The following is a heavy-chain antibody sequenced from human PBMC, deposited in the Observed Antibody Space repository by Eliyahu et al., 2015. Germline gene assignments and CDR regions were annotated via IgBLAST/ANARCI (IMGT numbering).Heavy chain of an antibody. Sequence: EVQLVESGGGLVQPGGSLRLSCAASGFTXSSYWMHXVRQAPGKGLVWVSRINSDGSSTSYADSVKGRFTISRDNAKNTLYLQMNSLRAEDTAVYYCARDPIFGVVYNWFDPWGQGTLVTVSS. J-gene: IGHJ5*02. V-gene: IGHV3-74*01. CDR3: ARDPIFGVVYNWFDP. CDR2: INSDGSST. CDR1: GFTXSSYW. D-gene: IGHD3-3*01.